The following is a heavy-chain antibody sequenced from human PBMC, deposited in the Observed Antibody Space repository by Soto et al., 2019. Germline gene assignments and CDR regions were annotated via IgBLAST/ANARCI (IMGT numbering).Heavy chain of an antibody. V-gene: IGHV1-69*06. D-gene: IGHD6-13*01. CDR3: ARDRSSWYYFDY. J-gene: IGHJ4*02. CDR2: IIPIFGTA. Sequence: GASVKVSCKASGGTFSSYAISWLRQAPGQGLEWMGGIIPIFGTANYAQKFQGRVTITADKSTSTAYMELSSLRSEDTAVYYCARDRSSWYYFDYWGQGTLVTVSS. CDR1: GGTFSSYA.